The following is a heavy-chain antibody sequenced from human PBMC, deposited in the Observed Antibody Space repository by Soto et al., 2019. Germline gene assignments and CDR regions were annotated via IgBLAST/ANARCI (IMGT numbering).Heavy chain of an antibody. CDR2: IWYDGSNK. D-gene: IGHD3-22*01. Sequence: ESGGGVVQPGRSLRLSCAASGFTFSSYGMHWVRQAPGKGLEWVAVIWYDGSNKYYADSVKGRFTISRDNSKNTLYLQMNSLRAEDTAVYYCARDRGYYYDSSGLDYWGQGTLVTVSS. CDR3: ARDRGYYYDSSGLDY. J-gene: IGHJ4*02. V-gene: IGHV3-33*01. CDR1: GFTFSSYG.